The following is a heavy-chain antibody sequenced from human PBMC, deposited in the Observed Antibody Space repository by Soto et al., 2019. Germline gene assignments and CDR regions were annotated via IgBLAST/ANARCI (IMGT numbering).Heavy chain of an antibody. CDR2: IYYSGST. CDR3: ARNTDYGGNSAYYYGMDV. CDR1: GGSISSGGYY. D-gene: IGHD4-17*01. J-gene: IGHJ6*02. V-gene: IGHV4-31*03. Sequence: SETLSLTCTVSGGSISSGGYYWSWIRQHPGKGLEWIGYIYYSGSTYYNPSLKSRVTISVDTSKNQFSLKLSSVTAADTAVYYCARNTDYGGNSAYYYGMDVWGQGTTVTVSS.